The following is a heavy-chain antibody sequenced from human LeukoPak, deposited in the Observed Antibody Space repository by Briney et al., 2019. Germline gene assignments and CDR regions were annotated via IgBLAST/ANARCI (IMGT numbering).Heavy chain of an antibody. CDR1: GGTFSSYA. D-gene: IGHD6-19*01. Sequence: SVKVSCKASGGTFSSYAISWVRQAPGQGLEWMGGIIPIFGTANYAQKFQGRVTITADKSTSTAYMELSSLRSEDTAVYYCARYGLEVAGPGGGYYYMDVWGKGTTVTVSS. V-gene: IGHV1-69*06. CDR2: IIPIFGTA. J-gene: IGHJ6*03. CDR3: ARYGLEVAGPGGGYYYMDV.